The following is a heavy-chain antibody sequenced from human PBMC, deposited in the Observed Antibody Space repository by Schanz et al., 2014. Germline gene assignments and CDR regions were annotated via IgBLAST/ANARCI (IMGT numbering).Heavy chain of an antibody. CDR1: GYTFSFTSYN. CDR3: ARGYGDSPTDF. V-gene: IGHV1-46*01. J-gene: IGHJ4*02. CDR2: INSSGGGT. D-gene: IGHD4-17*01. Sequence: QVQLVQSGTQVKKPGASVKVSCQASGYTFSFTSYNVHWVRQAPGQGLEWMGYINSSGGGTSYAQKFQGRVTITADRSTSTAYMELSSLRSEDTAVYYCARGYGDSPTDFWGQGTLVTVSS.